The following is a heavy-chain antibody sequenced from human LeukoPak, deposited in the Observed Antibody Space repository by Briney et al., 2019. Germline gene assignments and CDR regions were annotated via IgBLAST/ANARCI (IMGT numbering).Heavy chain of an antibody. J-gene: IGHJ4*02. CDR1: GFTFSTYW. Sequence: GGSLRLSCAASGFTFSTYWMHWLRQAPGKGLAWVSRIKTDGSSTSYADSVKGRFTISRDNAKNTLYLQMNSLRVEDTAVYYCAAIEFSGSYYGYWGEGTLVTVSS. CDR3: AAIEFSGSYYGY. CDR2: IKTDGSST. D-gene: IGHD1-26*01. V-gene: IGHV3-74*01.